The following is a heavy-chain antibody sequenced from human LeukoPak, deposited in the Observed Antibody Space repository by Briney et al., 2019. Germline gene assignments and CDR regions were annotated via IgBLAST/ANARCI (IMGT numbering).Heavy chain of an antibody. CDR3: ARTVCSGGSCYFSPQHMFDY. V-gene: IGHV1-69*04. Sequence: SVKVSCKASGATFSSYAISWVRQAPGQGLEWMGRIIPILGIANYAQKFQGRVTITADKSTSTAYMELSSLRSEDTAVYYCARTVCSGGSCYFSPQHMFDYWGQGTLVTVSS. D-gene: IGHD2-15*01. J-gene: IGHJ4*02. CDR2: IIPILGIA. CDR1: GATFSSYA.